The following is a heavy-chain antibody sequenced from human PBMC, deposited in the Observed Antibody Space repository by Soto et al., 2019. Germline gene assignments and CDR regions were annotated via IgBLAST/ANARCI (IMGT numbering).Heavy chain of an antibody. D-gene: IGHD6-6*01. CDR3: ARDLAYSSSGFDY. Sequence: GGSLRLSCAASGFTFSSYGMHWVRQAPGKGLEWVAVIWYDGSNKYYADSVKGRFTISRDNSKNTLYLQMNSLRAEDTAVYYCARDLAYSSSGFDYWGQGPLVTVSS. CDR1: GFTFSSYG. CDR2: IWYDGSNK. J-gene: IGHJ4*02. V-gene: IGHV3-33*01.